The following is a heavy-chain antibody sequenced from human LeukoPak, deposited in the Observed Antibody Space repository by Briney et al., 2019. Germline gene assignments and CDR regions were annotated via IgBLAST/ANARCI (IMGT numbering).Heavy chain of an antibody. J-gene: IGHJ6*03. CDR2: VRYDSTKK. CDR3: AKDEATIGYSYYYMDV. Sequence: GGSLRLSCAASGFMFSSSWMSWVRQAPGKGLEWVAFVRYDSTKKYYADSVKGRFTISRDNFKNTLDLQMNSLRPEDTAVYHCAKDEATIGYSYYYMDVWGKGTMVTISS. CDR1: GFMFSSSW. V-gene: IGHV3-30*02. D-gene: IGHD5-12*01.